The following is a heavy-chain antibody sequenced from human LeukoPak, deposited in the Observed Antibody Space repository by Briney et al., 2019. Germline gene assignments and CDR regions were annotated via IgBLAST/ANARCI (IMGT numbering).Heavy chain of an antibody. D-gene: IGHD3-3*01. J-gene: IGHJ3*02. CDR2: IYYSGIT. CDR1: GGSISRSRYY. Sequence: PSETLSLTCTVSGGSISRSRYYWGWLRQPPGKGLEWIGSIYYSGITYYIPSLKSRVTISVDTSKNQFSLKLSSVTAADTAVYYCARGPLLRLVNDAFDIWGQGTMVTVSS. V-gene: IGHV4-39*07. CDR3: ARGPLLRLVNDAFDI.